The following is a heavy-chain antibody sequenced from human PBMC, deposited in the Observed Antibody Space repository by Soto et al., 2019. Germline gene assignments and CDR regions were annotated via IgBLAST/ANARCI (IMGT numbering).Heavy chain of an antibody. Sequence: GGSLRLSCAASGFTFSSYAMSWVRQAPGKGLEWVSAISNSGGSTYYADSVKGRFTISRDNSKNTLYLQMDSLRAEDTAVYYCATTFDCSGDSCLGKFDYWGQGTLITVSS. CDR3: ATTFDCSGDSCLGKFDY. V-gene: IGHV3-23*01. CDR2: ISNSGGST. CDR1: GFTFSSYA. D-gene: IGHD2-15*01. J-gene: IGHJ4*02.